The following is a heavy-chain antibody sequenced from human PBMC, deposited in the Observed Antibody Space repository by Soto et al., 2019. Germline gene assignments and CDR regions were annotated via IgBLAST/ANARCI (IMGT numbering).Heavy chain of an antibody. D-gene: IGHD3-22*01. CDR2: ISYDGIIE. J-gene: IGHJ6*02. CDR3: ARTSSRMDSGGYYSPYYYYGVDV. Sequence: HPGGSLRLSCAASGFTFSSYAMHWVRQAPGKGLEWVAVISYDGIIESYADSVQGRFIISRDNSKKMLFLQLNSLRAEDTAVYYCARTSSRMDSGGYYSPYYYYGVDVWGQGTTVTVSS. V-gene: IGHV3-30-3*01. CDR1: GFTFSSYA.